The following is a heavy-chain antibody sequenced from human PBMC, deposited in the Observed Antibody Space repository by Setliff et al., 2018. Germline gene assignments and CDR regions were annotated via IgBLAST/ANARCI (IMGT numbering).Heavy chain of an antibody. CDR3: ARGYFPSESSSYFYAY. CDR2: INYSGITHST. J-gene: IGHJ4*02. CDR1: GDSISSSSYY. D-gene: IGHD3-22*01. Sequence: SETLSLTCSVSGDSISSSSYYWGWIRQPPGKGLEWIGSINYSGITHSTYYNPSLKSRVTISIDTSKNQFSLKLSSVTAADTAVYYCARGYFPSESSSYFYAYWGQGTLVTVSS. V-gene: IGHV4-39*07.